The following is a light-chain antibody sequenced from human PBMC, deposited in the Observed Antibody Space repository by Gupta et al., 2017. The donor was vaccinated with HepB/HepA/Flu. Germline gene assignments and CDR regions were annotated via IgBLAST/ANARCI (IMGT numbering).Light chain of an antibody. Sequence: EIVLTQSPGTLSLSPGERATLSCRASQTIPYNYLAWYQQKPGQAPRLLIFGASIRLPGIPDRFSGSGSGADFTLTISRLEPGDSAVYYCQHYGNSVSLTFSGGTKVEI. CDR1: QTIPYNY. V-gene: IGKV3-20*01. CDR2: GAS. CDR3: QHYGNSVSLT. J-gene: IGKJ4*01.